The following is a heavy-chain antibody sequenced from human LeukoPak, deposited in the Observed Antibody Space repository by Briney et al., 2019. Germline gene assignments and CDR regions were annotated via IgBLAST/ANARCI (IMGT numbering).Heavy chain of an antibody. CDR3: TTDTMGEGEFDY. CDR2: IKSKTDGGTT. Sequence: GGSLRLSCAASGFTFSNAWMSWVRQAPGKGLEWVGRIKSKTDGGTTDYAAPVKGRFTISRDDSKNTLYLQMNSLKTEDIAVYYCTTDTMGEGEFDYWGQGTLVTVSS. CDR1: GFTFSNAW. V-gene: IGHV3-15*01. J-gene: IGHJ4*02. D-gene: IGHD3-16*01.